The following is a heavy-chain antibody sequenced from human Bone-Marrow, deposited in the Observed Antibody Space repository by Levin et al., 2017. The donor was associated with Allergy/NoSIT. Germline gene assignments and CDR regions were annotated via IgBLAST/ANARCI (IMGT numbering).Heavy chain of an antibody. Sequence: GGSLRLSCAASGFNFSTYNMNWVRQAPGKALEWVSSINSGSTDIYYADSLKGRFTISRDNAENSLYLQMNGLRAGETAVYYCARDRTYGILRNYGMDVWGQGTTVTVSS. CDR3: ARDRTYGILRNYGMDV. V-gene: IGHV3-21*01. CDR2: INSGSTDI. CDR1: GFNFSTYN. D-gene: IGHD3-9*01. J-gene: IGHJ6*02.